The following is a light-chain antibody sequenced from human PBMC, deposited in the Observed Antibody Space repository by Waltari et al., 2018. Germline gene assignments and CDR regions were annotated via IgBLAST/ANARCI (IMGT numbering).Light chain of an antibody. J-gene: IGKJ2*01. CDR1: QSVSSY. CDR3: QQRSNWPPMYT. CDR2: DAS. Sequence: EIVLTQSPATLSLSPGERATLSCRASQSVSSYLAWYQQKPGQAPRLLIYDASNMPTGILARFSGSGSGTDFTLTISSLEPEDFAVYYCQQRSNWPPMYTFGQGTKLEIK. V-gene: IGKV3-11*01.